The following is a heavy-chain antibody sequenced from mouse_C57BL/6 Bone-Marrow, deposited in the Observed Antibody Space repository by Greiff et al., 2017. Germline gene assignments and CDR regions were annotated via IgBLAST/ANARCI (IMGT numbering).Heavy chain of an antibody. CDR1: GYTFTSYG. V-gene: IGHV1-81*01. CDR2: IYPRSGNT. D-gene: IGHD2-4*01. J-gene: IGHJ1*03. Sequence: QVQLQQSGAELARPGASVKLSCKASGYTFTSYGISWVKQRTGQGLEWIGEIYPRSGNTYYNEKFKGKATLTADKSSSTAYMELRSLTSEDSAVYFCARSKAYYDYGPVWGTGTTVTVSS. CDR3: ARSKAYYDYGPV.